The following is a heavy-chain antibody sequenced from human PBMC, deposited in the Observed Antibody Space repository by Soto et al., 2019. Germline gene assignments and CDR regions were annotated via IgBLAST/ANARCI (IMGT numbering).Heavy chain of an antibody. D-gene: IGHD3-10*01. V-gene: IGHV2-5*02. CDR1: GFSLSTNGVA. J-gene: IGHJ4*02. CDR3: AHQTPFGSGSYFAY. CDR2: IYWDDDK. Sequence: QITLKESGPALVKPTQTLTLTCTFSGFSLSTNGVAVGWIRQPPGKALEWLALIYWDDDKRYSPSLRSRLTINSDTCKNPVVLTMTTMYPVDPATYYCAHQTPFGSGSYFAYWGQGTLVTVSS.